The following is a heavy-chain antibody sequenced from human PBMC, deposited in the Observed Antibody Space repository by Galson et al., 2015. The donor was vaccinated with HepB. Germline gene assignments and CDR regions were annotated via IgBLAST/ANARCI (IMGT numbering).Heavy chain of an antibody. CDR2: ISYDGSNK. CDR1: GFTFSSYG. Sequence: SLRLSCAASGFTFSSYGMHWVRQAPGKGLEWVAVISYDGSNKYYADSVKGRFTISRDNSKNTLYLQMNSLRAEDTAVYYCAKELGYGSGSHGGMEVWGQGTTVTVSS. D-gene: IGHD3-10*01. CDR3: AKELGYGSGSHGGMEV. V-gene: IGHV3-30*18. J-gene: IGHJ6*02.